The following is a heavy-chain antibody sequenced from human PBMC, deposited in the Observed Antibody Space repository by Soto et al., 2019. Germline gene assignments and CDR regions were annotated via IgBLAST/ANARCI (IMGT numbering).Heavy chain of an antibody. J-gene: IGHJ5*02. D-gene: IGHD3-10*01. Sequence: EVQLVESGGGVVRPGGSLRLSCAASGFTFDDYGMSWVRQAPGKGLEWVSGINWNGGSTGYADSVKGRFTISRDNAQNPLYLQMNSLRAEDTALYHCARDRGYGSGSYLSVNWFDPWGQGTLVTVSS. CDR2: INWNGGST. CDR3: ARDRGYGSGSYLSVNWFDP. CDR1: GFTFDDYG. V-gene: IGHV3-20*01.